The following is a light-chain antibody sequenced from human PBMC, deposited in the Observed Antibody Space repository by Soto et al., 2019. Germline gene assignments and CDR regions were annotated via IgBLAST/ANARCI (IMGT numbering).Light chain of an antibody. Sequence: DIVMAQSPATLSLSPGECVTLSFRASQTVPSRIAWYQQKPGQAPSLLIYGASTRATGVPDRFSGSGSGTDFTLTINRLEPEDFALYYCQQYGSSPPTFGQGTKVDI. CDR3: QQYGSSPPT. J-gene: IGKJ1*01. CDR1: QTVPSR. V-gene: IGKV3-20*01. CDR2: GAS.